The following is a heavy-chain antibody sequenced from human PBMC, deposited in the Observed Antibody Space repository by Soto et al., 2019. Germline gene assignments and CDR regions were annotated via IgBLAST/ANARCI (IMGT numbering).Heavy chain of an antibody. J-gene: IGHJ5*02. CDR2: IYASGST. V-gene: IGHV4-4*07. CDR1: GGSISNYY. D-gene: IGHD6-13*01. Sequence: SETLSLTCTVSGGSISNYYWSWIRQPAGKGLEWIGRIYASGSTNYNPSLKSRVTMSVDTSKNQFSLKLSSVTAADTAVYYCARAWAAAGKGWFDPWGQGTLVTVSS. CDR3: ARAWAAAGKGWFDP.